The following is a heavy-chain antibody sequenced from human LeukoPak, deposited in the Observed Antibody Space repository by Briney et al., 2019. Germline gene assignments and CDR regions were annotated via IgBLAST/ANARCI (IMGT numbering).Heavy chain of an antibody. D-gene: IGHD6-13*01. CDR3: ARDKALRWIAAAGDLDY. J-gene: IGHJ4*02. Sequence: GASVKVSCKASGGTFSSYAISWVRQAPGQGLEWMGWINPNSGGTNYAQKFQGRVTMTRDTSISTAYMELSRLRSDDTAVYYCARDKALRWIAAAGDLDYWGQGTLVTVSS. V-gene: IGHV1-2*02. CDR2: INPNSGGT. CDR1: GGTFSSYA.